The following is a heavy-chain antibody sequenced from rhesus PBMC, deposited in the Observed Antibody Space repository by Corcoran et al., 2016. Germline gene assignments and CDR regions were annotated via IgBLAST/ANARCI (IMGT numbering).Heavy chain of an antibody. D-gene: IGHD2-15*01. CDR1: GGSFSSGYD. Sequence: QVQLQESGPGVVKPSETLSLTCAVSGGSFSSGYDWSWIRQPPGKGLEWIGYIYGSSGSATYNPSLKNRVTISKDASKNQFSLKLSSVTAADTAVYYCARVLLLSFDYWGQGVLVTVSS. J-gene: IGHJ4*01. V-gene: IGHV4-76*01. CDR3: ARVLLLSFDY. CDR2: IYGSSGSA.